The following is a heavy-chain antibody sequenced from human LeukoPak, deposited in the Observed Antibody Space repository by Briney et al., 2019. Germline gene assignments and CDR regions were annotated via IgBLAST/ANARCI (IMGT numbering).Heavy chain of an antibody. CDR2: INHSGST. V-gene: IGHV4-34*01. CDR1: GGSFSGYY. Sequence: SETLSLTCAVYGGSFSGYYWSWIRQPPGKGLEWIGEINHSGSTNYNPSLKSRVTISVDTSKNQFSLKLSTVTAADTAVYYCARGAGGREYSGYDYGRPAPHNWFDPWGQGTLVTVSS. J-gene: IGHJ5*02. D-gene: IGHD5-12*01. CDR3: ARGAGGREYSGYDYGRPAPHNWFDP.